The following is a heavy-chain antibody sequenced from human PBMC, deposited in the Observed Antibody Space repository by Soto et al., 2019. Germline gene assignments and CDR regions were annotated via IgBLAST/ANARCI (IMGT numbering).Heavy chain of an antibody. D-gene: IGHD1-26*01. CDR2: VNPDGSTT. J-gene: IGHJ5*02. CDR3: AKVASGSYDWFDP. CDR1: KFSFSGYW. Sequence: EVQLVESGGGLVQPGGSLRPSCAASKFSFSGYWMHWVRQAPGKGLMWVSRVNPDGSTTTYADYVKGRFTISRDNAKNTVFLQMNSLRADDTAVYYCAKVASGSYDWFDPRGQGTLVTVSS. V-gene: IGHV3-74*01.